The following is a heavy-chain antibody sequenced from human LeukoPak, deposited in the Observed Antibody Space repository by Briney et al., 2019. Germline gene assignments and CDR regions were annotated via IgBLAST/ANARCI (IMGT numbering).Heavy chain of an antibody. Sequence: SGTLSLTCTVSGDSINSLDLWSWVRQPPGKGSEWIGSFSYSGDGYYNSSLKSRVTISMGTSKNQFSLEVTSVTAADTAVYYCWAIVPTNKLDYWGQGTLVTVSS. CDR2: FSYSGDG. CDR3: WAIVPTNKLDY. CDR1: GDSINSLDL. V-gene: IGHV4-39*01. J-gene: IGHJ4*02. D-gene: IGHD5-12*01.